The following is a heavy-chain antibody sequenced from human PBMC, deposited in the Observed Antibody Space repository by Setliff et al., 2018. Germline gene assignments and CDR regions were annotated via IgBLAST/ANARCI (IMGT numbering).Heavy chain of an antibody. Sequence: SETLSLTCTVSGGSISSYYWSWIRQPAGKGLEWIGHIYIGGSANYNPSLKXXVTMSIDTSKNQFSLKLNSVTAADMAVYYCAREQWLDPPGYYYMDVWAKGTTVTVSS. D-gene: IGHD6-19*01. J-gene: IGHJ6*03. V-gene: IGHV4-4*07. CDR2: IYIGGSA. CDR1: GGSISSYY. CDR3: AREQWLDPPGYYYMDV.